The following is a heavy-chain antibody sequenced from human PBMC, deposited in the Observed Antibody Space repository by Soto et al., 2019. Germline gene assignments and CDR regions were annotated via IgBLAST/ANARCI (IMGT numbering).Heavy chain of an antibody. CDR3: ASQRDYYDSSGYDY. D-gene: IGHD3-22*01. CDR1: GGSISSYY. Sequence: QVQLQESGPGLVKPSETLSLTCTVSGGSISSYYWSWIRQPPGKGLEWIGYIYYSGSTNYNPSLKRRVTISVDTSKNQFALKLSSVTAADTAVYYCASQRDYYDSSGYDYWGQGTLVTVSS. CDR2: IYYSGST. J-gene: IGHJ4*02. V-gene: IGHV4-59*08.